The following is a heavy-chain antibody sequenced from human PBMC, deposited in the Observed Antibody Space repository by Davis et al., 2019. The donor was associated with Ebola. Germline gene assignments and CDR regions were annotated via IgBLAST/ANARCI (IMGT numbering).Heavy chain of an antibody. Sequence: AASVKVSCKASGYTFTSYGISWVRHAPGQGHEWMGWISAYNGNTNYAQKLQGRVTMTTDTSTSTAYMELRSLRSDDTAVYYRARDKISGYSSGPKGAFDIWGRGTMVTVSS. CDR3: ARDKISGYSSGPKGAFDI. D-gene: IGHD6-19*01. CDR1: GYTFTSYG. J-gene: IGHJ3*02. CDR2: ISAYNGNT. V-gene: IGHV1-18*04.